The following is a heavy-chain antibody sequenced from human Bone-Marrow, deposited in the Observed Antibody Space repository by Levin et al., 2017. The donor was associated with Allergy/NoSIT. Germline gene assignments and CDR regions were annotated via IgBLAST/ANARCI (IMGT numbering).Heavy chain of an antibody. CDR1: GFTFSSYA. V-gene: IGHV3-23*01. J-gene: IGHJ3*02. Sequence: AGGSLRLSCAASGFTFSSYAMSWVRQAPGKGLEWVSLISGSGDITYYTDSGKGRFTVSNDISKNTLSLQMNSLRAEDTAVYYCARSTIFGVVRAFDIWGQGTMVTVSS. D-gene: IGHD3-3*01. CDR3: ARSTIFGVVRAFDI. CDR2: ISGSGDIT.